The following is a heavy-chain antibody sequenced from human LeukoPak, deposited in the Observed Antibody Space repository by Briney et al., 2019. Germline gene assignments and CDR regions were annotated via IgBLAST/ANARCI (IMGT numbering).Heavy chain of an antibody. CDR3: AREGPGGVIVIGAFDI. V-gene: IGHV4-59*11. CDR2: IYYSGST. D-gene: IGHD3-16*02. CDR1: GFTFGNHW. J-gene: IGHJ3*02. Sequence: PGGSLRLSCAASGFTFGNHWMSWIRQPPGKGLEWIGYIYYSGSTNYNPSLKSRVTTSVDTSKNQFSLKLSSVTAADTAVYYCAREGPGGVIVIGAFDIWGQGTMVTVSS.